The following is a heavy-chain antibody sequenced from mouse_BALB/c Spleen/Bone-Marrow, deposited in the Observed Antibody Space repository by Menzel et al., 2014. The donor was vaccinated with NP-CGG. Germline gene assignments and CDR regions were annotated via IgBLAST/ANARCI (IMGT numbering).Heavy chain of an antibody. J-gene: IGHJ2*01. CDR3: TIGGFDY. Sequence: VELVESGAELVKPGASVKLSCKASGYTFTSHWMHWVKLRPGQGFEWIGEINPSNGGTNYNEKFKRKATLTVDKSSSTAYMQLSSLTSEDSAVYYCTIGGFDYWGQGTTLTVSS. V-gene: IGHV1S16*01. CDR1: GYTFTSHW. CDR2: INPSNGGT.